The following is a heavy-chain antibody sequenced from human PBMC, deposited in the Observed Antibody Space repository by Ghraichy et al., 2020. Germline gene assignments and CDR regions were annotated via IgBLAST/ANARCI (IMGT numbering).Heavy chain of an antibody. CDR3: ARALGVWGSYRSTNFDY. CDR2: INHSGST. J-gene: IGHJ4*02. V-gene: IGHV4-34*01. D-gene: IGHD3-16*02. CDR1: GGSFSGYY. Sequence: SETLSLTCAVYGGSFSGYYWSWIRQPPGKGLEWIGEINHSGSTNYNPSLKSRVTISVDTSKNQFSLKLSSVTAADTAVYYCARALGVWGSYRSTNFDYWGQGTLVTVSS.